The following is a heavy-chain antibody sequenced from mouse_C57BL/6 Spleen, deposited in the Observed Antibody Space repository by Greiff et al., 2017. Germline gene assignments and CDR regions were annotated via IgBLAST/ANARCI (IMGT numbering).Heavy chain of an antibody. CDR1: GYSITSGYY. CDR2: ISYDGSN. J-gene: IGHJ3*01. V-gene: IGHV3-6*01. D-gene: IGHD1-1*02. CDR3: ARDPLYGGAY. Sequence: ESGPGLVKPSQSLSLTCSVTGYSITSGYYWNWIRQFPGNKLEWMGYISYDGSNNYNPSLKNRISITRDTSKNQFFLKLNSVTTEDTATYYCARDPLYGGAYWGQGTLVTVSA.